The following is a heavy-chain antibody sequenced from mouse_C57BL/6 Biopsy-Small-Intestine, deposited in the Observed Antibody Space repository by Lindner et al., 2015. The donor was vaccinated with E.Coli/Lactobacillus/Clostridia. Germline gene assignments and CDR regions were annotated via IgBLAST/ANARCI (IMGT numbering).Heavy chain of an antibody. D-gene: IGHD2-1*01. J-gene: IGHJ3*01. CDR2: IDPSSGYN. CDR1: GFTFTSYT. Sequence: VQLQESGAELARPGASVKMSCKASGFTFTSYTVHWVKQRPGQGLEWIGYIDPSSGYNKYDQKFKDKATLTADKSSSTAYMQLSSLTSEDSAVYYCASLYGNLAWFAYWGQGTLVTVSA. CDR3: ASLYGNLAWFAY. V-gene: IGHV1-4*01.